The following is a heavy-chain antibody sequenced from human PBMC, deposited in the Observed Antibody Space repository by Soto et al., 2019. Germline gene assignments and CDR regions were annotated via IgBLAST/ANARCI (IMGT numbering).Heavy chain of an antibody. V-gene: IGHV4-59*01. D-gene: IGHD2-21*02. CDR1: GGSISSYY. Sequence: LSLTCTVPGGSISSYYWSWIRQTPGKGLEWIGYMYNTGSTIYNPSLKSRVTISVDTSKNQFSLKLNSVTAADTAVYYCARDLWGYCGADCYPLDVWGQGTTVTVS. J-gene: IGHJ6*02. CDR2: MYNTGST. CDR3: ARDLWGYCGADCYPLDV.